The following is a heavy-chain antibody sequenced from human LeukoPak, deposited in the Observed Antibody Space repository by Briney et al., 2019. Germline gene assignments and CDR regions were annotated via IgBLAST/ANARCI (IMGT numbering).Heavy chain of an antibody. D-gene: IGHD4-17*01. CDR3: ARNHYGHPLDY. CDR1: GGSISSYF. V-gene: IGHV4-59*01. J-gene: IGHJ4*02. CDR2: IYYSGST. Sequence: SETLSLTCTVSGGSISSYFWSWIRQPPGKGLEWIGYIYYSGSTNYNPSLKSRVTISVDTSKNQSSLKLTSVTAADTAVYYCARNHYGHPLDYWGQGTLVTVSS.